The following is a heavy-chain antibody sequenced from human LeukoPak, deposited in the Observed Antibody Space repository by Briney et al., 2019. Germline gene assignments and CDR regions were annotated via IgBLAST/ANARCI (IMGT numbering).Heavy chain of an antibody. CDR1: GGSISSYY. V-gene: IGHV4-59*08. J-gene: IGHJ5*02. CDR2: IYYSGST. CDR3: ARMDGYCSSTSCYDGNWFDP. Sequence: SETLSLTCIVSGGSISSYYWSWIRQPPGKGLEWIGYIYYSGSTNYNPSLKSRVTISVDTSKNQFSLKLSSVTAADTAVYYCARMDGYCSSTSCYDGNWFDPWGQGTLVTVSS. D-gene: IGHD2-2*03.